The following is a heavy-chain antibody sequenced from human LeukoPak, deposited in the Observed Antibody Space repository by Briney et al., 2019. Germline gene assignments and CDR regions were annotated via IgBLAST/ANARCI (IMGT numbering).Heavy chain of an antibody. CDR2: IKQDGSEK. CDR1: GFTFSSYW. J-gene: IGHJ5*02. V-gene: IGHV3-7*01. D-gene: IGHD3-22*01. CDR3: ARSFGYYYDSSGYYYNWFDP. Sequence: GGSLRLSCAASGFTFSSYWMSWVRQAPGKGLEWVANIKQDGSEKYYVDSVKGRFTISRDNAKNSLYLQMNSLRAEDTAVYYCARSFGYYYDSSGYYYNWFDPWGQGTLVTVSS.